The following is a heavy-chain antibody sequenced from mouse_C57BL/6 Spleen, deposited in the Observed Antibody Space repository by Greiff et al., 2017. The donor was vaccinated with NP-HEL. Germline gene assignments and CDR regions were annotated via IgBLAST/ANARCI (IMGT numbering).Heavy chain of an antibody. Sequence: DVKLVESGGGLVKPGGSLKLSCAASGFTFSSYAMSWVRQTPDKRLEWVATISDGGSYTYYPDNVKGRFTISRDNAKNNLYLQMSHLKSEDTAMYYCARGRGGKPFDYWGQGTTLTVSS. J-gene: IGHJ2*01. D-gene: IGHD2-1*01. CDR2: ISDGGSYT. V-gene: IGHV5-4*03. CDR3: ARGRGGKPFDY. CDR1: GFTFSSYA.